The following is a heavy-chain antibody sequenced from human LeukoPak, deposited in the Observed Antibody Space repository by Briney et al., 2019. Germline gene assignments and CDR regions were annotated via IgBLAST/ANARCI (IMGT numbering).Heavy chain of an antibody. CDR3: ARDSLDIVVVVAATGAFDI. CDR1: GGSISSSSYY. Sequence: SETLSLTCTVSGGSISSSSYYWGWIRRPPGKGLEWIGSIYYSGSTYYNPSLNSRFTISVDTSKSQFSLKLSSVTAADTAVYYCARDSLDIVVVVAATGAFDIWSQGTVVTFSS. D-gene: IGHD2-15*01. V-gene: IGHV4-39*07. J-gene: IGHJ3*02. CDR2: IYYSGST.